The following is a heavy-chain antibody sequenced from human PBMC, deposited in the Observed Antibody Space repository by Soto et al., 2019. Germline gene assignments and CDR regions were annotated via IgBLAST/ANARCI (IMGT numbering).Heavy chain of an antibody. D-gene: IGHD1-1*01. CDR2: MSHSGGT. CDR1: GGFVSSGSYY. J-gene: IGHJ3*02. V-gene: IGHV4-34*01. CDR3: ARVERGTATTVVDAFDI. Sequence: QVQLQQWGAGLLKPSETLSLTCAVYGGFVSSGSYYWSWIRQPPGKGLEWSGEMSHSGGTHFNASLKRRVTISLDTSKNQFSLKMSSVTAADTALYYCARVERGTATTVVDAFDIWGPGTMVTVSS.